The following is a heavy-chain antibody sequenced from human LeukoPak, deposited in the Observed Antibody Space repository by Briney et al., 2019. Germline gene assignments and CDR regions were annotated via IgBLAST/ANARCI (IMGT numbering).Heavy chain of an antibody. CDR1: GFTFSHYA. Sequence: TGGSLRLSCAASGFTFSHYAMHWVRQAPGKGLEWVSAISGSGGNTYYADSVKGRFTISRDNSKNTLYLQMNSLRAEDTAVYFCAKVRDGYNYFPFDYWGQGTLVTVSS. CDR3: AKVRDGYNYFPFDY. V-gene: IGHV3-23*01. CDR2: ISGSGGNT. J-gene: IGHJ4*02. D-gene: IGHD5-24*01.